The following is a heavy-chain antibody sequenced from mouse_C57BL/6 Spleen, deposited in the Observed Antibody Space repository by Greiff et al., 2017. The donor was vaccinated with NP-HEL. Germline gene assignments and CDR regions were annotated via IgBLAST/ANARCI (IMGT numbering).Heavy chain of an antibody. CDR3: ARNYGSMDY. CDR1: GYSFTGYY. CDR2: INPSTGGT. D-gene: IGHD1-1*01. V-gene: IGHV1-42*01. Sequence: VQLQQSGPELVKPGASVKISCKASGYSFTGYYMNWVKQSPEKSLEWIGEINPSTGGTTYNQKFKAKATLTVDKSSSTAYMQLKSLTSEDSAVYYCARNYGSMDYWGQGTTRTVSS. J-gene: IGHJ2*01.